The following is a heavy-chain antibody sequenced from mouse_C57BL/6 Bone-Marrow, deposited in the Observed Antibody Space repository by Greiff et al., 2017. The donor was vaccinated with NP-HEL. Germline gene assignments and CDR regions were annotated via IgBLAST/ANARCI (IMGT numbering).Heavy chain of an antibody. J-gene: IGHJ2*01. CDR3: ARPYYYGSPYYFDY. CDR1: GYAFSSSW. V-gene: IGHV1-82*01. CDR2: IYPEEGDP. Sequence: QVQLQQSGPELVKPGASVKISCKASGYAFSSSWMTWVRQRPGRGLGWFGRIYPEEGDPTTNGKFKGKATLTADKASSTAYMQLSSLASEDSAVYFCARPYYYGSPYYFDYWGQGTTLTVSS. D-gene: IGHD1-1*01.